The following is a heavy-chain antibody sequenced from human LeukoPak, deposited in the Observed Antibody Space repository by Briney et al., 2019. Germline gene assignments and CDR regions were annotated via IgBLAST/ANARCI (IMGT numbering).Heavy chain of an antibody. J-gene: IGHJ6*03. CDR2: IRYDGSNK. Sequence: PGGSLRLSCAASGFTFSSYTMNWVRQAPGKGLEWVAFIRYDGSNKYYADSVKGRFTISRDNSKNTLYLQMNSLRAEDTAVYYCVSEMVRGVRPYYYYYMDVWGKGTTVTISS. CDR3: VSEMVRGVRPYYYYYMDV. D-gene: IGHD3-10*01. V-gene: IGHV3-30*02. CDR1: GFTFSSYT.